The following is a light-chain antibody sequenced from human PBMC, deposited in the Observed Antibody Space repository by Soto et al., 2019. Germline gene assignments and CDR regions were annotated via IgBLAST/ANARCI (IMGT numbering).Light chain of an antibody. CDR1: SSDVGGYNY. V-gene: IGLV2-14*01. CDR2: EVS. Sequence: QSALTQPASVSGSPGQSITISCTGTSSDVGGYNYVSWYQQHPGKAPKLMIYEVSNRTSGVSHRFSGSKSGNTASLTISGLQAEDEADYYCSSYTSSSIDYVFGTGTKLTVL. J-gene: IGLJ1*01. CDR3: SSYTSSSIDYV.